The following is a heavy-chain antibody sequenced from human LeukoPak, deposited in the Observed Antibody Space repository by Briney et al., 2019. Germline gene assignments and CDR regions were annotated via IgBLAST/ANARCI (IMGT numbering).Heavy chain of an antibody. J-gene: IGHJ4*02. CDR3: VRLGYCSSTSCYFDS. Sequence: SETLSLTCAVSGYSITSTYYWVWVRQPPGKGLEWIASMHHSGSTYSNPSLKSRVIISIDTSRNDFSLKLRLVTAADTALYYCVRLGYCSSTSCYFDSWGQGTLVTVSS. CDR2: MHHSGST. V-gene: IGHV4-38-2*01. D-gene: IGHD2-2*01. CDR1: GYSITSTYY.